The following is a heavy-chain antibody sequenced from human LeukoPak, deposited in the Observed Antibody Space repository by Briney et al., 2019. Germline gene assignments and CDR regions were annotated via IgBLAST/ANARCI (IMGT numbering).Heavy chain of an antibody. CDR3: AKGTYYYDSSGYSTFFDY. J-gene: IGHJ4*02. CDR1: GFTFDDYA. D-gene: IGHD3-22*01. CDR2: ISWNSGSI. Sequence: PGGSLRLSCAASGFTFDDYAMHWVRHAPGKGLEWVSGISWNSGSIGYADSVKGRFTISRDNAKNSLYLQMNSLRAEDTALYYCAKGTYYYDSSGYSTFFDYWGQGTLVTVSS. V-gene: IGHV3-9*01.